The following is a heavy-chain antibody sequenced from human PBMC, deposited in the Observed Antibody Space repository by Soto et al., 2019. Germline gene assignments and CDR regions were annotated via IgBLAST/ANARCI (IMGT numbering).Heavy chain of an antibody. CDR1: GGSFSGYY. CDR2: INHSGST. J-gene: IGHJ6*03. CDR3: ATDSSSGPDYYYYYYMDV. Sequence: SETLSLTCAVYGGSFSGYYWSWIRQPPGKGLEWIGEINHSGSTNYNPSLKSRVTISVGTSKNQFSLKLSSVTAADTAVYYCATDSSSGPDYYYYYYMDVWGKGTTVTVSS. D-gene: IGHD6-6*01. V-gene: IGHV4-34*01.